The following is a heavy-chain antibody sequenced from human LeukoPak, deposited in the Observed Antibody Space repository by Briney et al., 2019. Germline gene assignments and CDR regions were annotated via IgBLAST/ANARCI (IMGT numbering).Heavy chain of an antibody. CDR2: IKQDGSEK. V-gene: IGHV3-7*03. D-gene: IGHD3-10*01. Sequence: SGGSLRLSCAASGFTFSSYWMSWVRQAPGKGLEWVANIKQDGSEKYYVDSVKGRFTISRDNSKNTLYLQMNSLRAEDTAVYYCAKGYGSGSYYPIDYFDYWGQGTLVTVSS. J-gene: IGHJ4*02. CDR3: AKGYGSGSYYPIDYFDY. CDR1: GFTFSSYW.